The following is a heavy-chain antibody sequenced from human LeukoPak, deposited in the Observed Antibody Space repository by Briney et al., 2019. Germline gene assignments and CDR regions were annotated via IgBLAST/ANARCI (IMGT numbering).Heavy chain of an antibody. D-gene: IGHD6-13*01. V-gene: IGHV3-30*18. CDR1: GFTFSSYG. J-gene: IGHJ4*02. CDR2: ISYDGSNK. CDR3: AKSGTEAAGSLVYFDY. Sequence: GGSLRLSCAASGFTFSSYGMHWVRQAPGKGLECVAIISYDGSNKYYTDSVKGRFTISRDNSKNTLYLQMNSLRAEDTAVYYCAKSGTEAAGSLVYFDYWGQGTLVTASS.